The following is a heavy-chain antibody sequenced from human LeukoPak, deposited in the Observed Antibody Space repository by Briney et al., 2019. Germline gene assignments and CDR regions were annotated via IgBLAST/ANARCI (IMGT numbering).Heavy chain of an antibody. V-gene: IGHV4-34*01. CDR1: GGSFSGYY. D-gene: IGHD5-24*01. CDR2: INHSGST. J-gene: IGHJ4*02. CDR3: ARAGPPVRWVY. Sequence: SETLSLTCAVYGGSFSGYYWSWIRQPPGKGPEWIGEINHSGSTNYNPSLKSRVTVSVDTSKNQFSLKLSSVTAADTAVYYCARAGPPVRWVYWGQGTLVTVSS.